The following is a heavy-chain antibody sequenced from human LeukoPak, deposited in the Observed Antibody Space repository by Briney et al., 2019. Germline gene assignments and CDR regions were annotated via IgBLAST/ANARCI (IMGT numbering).Heavy chain of an antibody. D-gene: IGHD2-21*01. V-gene: IGHV3-9*01. CDR2: ISGNSNSI. CDR3: ARRGFCGGNCYLSPFDY. J-gene: IGHJ4*02. Sequence: PGGSLRLSCTASGCSFEDYSIHWVRQAPGQGLEWVSGISGNSNSIQYAESVKGRFTISRDNAKNSLYLQMNSLRAEDTAFYYCARRGFCGGNCYLSPFDYWGQGALVTVSS. CDR1: GCSFEDYS.